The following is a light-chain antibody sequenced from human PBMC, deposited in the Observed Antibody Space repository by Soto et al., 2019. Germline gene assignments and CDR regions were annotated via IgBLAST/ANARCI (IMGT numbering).Light chain of an antibody. J-gene: IGKJ2*01. CDR3: PQRSNWYT. Sequence: EIVLTQSPATLSLSPVERATLSCRASQSVSSYLAWYQQKPGQAPRLLIYDASNRATGIPARFSGSGSGTDFTLTISSLEPEDFAVYYCPQRSNWYTFGQGTKLEIK. CDR2: DAS. CDR1: QSVSSY. V-gene: IGKV3-11*01.